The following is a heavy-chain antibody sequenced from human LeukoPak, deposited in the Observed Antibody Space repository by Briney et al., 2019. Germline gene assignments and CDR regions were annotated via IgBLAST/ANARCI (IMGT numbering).Heavy chain of an antibody. CDR2: ICPTGSDR. J-gene: IGHJ4*02. Sequence: GGSLRLSCTASGLTFSTSGFNWVRQAPGKGLEWVASICPTGSDRYHADSIKGRFTISRDNANNFLYLQMNSLRAEDTAVYYCATETNGRHYDYWGQGTLLTVSS. CDR3: ATETNGRHYDY. CDR1: GLTFSTSG. D-gene: IGHD1-14*01. V-gene: IGHV3-21*06.